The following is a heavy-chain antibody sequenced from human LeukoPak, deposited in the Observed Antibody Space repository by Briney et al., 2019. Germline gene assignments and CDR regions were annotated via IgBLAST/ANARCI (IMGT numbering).Heavy chain of an antibody. J-gene: IGHJ4*02. CDR1: GFTVSSNY. Sequence: GGSLRLSCAASGFTVSSNYMSWVRQAPGKGLEWVSVIYSGGSTYYADSVKGRFTISRDNSKNTLYLQMNSLRAEDTAVYYCAEVGCSSTSCPFDYWGQGTLVTVSS. D-gene: IGHD2-2*01. CDR3: AEVGCSSTSCPFDY. V-gene: IGHV3-53*01. CDR2: IYSGGST.